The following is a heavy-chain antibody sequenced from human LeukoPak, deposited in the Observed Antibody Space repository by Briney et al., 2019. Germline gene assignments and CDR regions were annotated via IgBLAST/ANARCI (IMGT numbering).Heavy chain of an antibody. J-gene: IGHJ4*02. Sequence: PGGSLRLSCAASGFTVSTKYMGWVRQAPGKGLEWVSLIYSSGTTYYADSVKGRFTISRDNSKNSLYLQMNSLRAEDTAVYYCARVGGVPAAHFDYWGQGALVTVSS. CDR3: ARVGGVPAAHFDY. CDR2: IYSSGTT. D-gene: IGHD2-2*01. CDR1: GFTVSTKY. V-gene: IGHV3-53*01.